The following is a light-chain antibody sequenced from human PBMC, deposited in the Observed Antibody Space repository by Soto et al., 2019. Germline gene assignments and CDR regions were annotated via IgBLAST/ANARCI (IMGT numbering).Light chain of an antibody. V-gene: IGKV3-15*01. CDR1: QSVSTN. J-gene: IGKJ4*01. Sequence: EIVMTQSPATLSVSLRERATLSCRASQSVSTNLAWYQQKPGQAPGLLIYGASTRATGIPARFSGSGSETEFTLTISSLQSEDFAVYYCQQYNNWPLSVTFGGGTKVEIK. CDR2: GAS. CDR3: QQYNNWPLSVT.